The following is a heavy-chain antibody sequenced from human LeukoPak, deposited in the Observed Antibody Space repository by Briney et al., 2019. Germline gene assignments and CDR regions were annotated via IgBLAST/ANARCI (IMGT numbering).Heavy chain of an antibody. D-gene: IGHD3-22*01. V-gene: IGHV4-34*01. Sequence: SETLSLTCAVYGGSFSGYYWSWIRQPPEKGLEWIGEINHSGSTNYNPSLKSRVTISVDTSKNQFSLKLTSVTAADTAVYYCARGRYYYDSSGYPGPAVGDCWGQGTLVTVSS. CDR2: INHSGST. CDR1: GGSFSGYY. J-gene: IGHJ4*02. CDR3: ARGRYYYDSSGYPGPAVGDC.